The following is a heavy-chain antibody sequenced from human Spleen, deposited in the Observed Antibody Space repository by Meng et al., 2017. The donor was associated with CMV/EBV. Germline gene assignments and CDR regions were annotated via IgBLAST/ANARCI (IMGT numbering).Heavy chain of an antibody. CDR3: TTCGYDSWSADGIDFYYYGLDV. V-gene: IGHV3-15*01. D-gene: IGHD3-3*01. J-gene: IGHJ6*02. CDR1: GFTFSNAW. CDR2: IKSKTDGGTT. Sequence: GGSLRLSCATSGFTFSNAWMSWVRQAPGKGLKWIGRIKSKTDGGTTDYAAPVKGRFTISRDDSKNTLYLQMNSLKTEDTAIYYCTTCGYDSWSADGIDFYYYGLDVWGQGTTVTVSS.